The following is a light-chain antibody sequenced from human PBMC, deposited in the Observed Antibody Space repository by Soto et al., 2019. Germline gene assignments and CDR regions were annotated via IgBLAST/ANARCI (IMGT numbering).Light chain of an antibody. CDR1: ISDVGGYND. J-gene: IGLJ1*01. CDR3: SSYTTSNTRQIV. Sequence: QSALTQPASVSGSPGQSITISCTGTISDVGGYNDVSWYQQHPGKAPKFMIYDVSNRPSGVSNRFSGSKSGNTASLTISGLQAEDEADYYCSSYTTSNTRQIVFGTGTKVTVL. CDR2: DVS. V-gene: IGLV2-14*01.